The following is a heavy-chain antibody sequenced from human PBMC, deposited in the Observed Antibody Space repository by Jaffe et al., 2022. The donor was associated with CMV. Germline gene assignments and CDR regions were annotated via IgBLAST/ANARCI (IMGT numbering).Heavy chain of an antibody. D-gene: IGHD6-6*01. CDR2: INPSGTT. CDR1: GGSFSGYY. V-gene: IGHV4-34*01. J-gene: IGHJ2*01. CDR3: ARGRIAARPRWYFDL. Sequence: QVQLQQWGAGLLKPSETLSLTCAVYGGSFSGYYWSWIRQSPGKGLEWIGEINPSGTTNYNPSLKSRLTISVDTSKNQFSLKLSSVTAADTAVYYCARGRIAARPRWYFDLWGRGSLVTVSS.